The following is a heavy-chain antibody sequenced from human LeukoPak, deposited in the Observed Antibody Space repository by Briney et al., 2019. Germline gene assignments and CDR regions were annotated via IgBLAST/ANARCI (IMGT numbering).Heavy chain of an antibody. CDR2: IIAYNGNT. J-gene: IGHJ4*02. D-gene: IGHD3-22*01. V-gene: IGHV1-18*01. CDR1: GYTFTSYG. CDR3: ARDYYDSSGSDY. Sequence: VKVSCKASGYTFTSYGISWVRPAPGQGLEWMGWIIAYNGNTNYAQKLQGRVTITTDTSTSTAYMELRSLRSDDTAVYYCARDYYDSSGSDYWGQGTLVTVSS.